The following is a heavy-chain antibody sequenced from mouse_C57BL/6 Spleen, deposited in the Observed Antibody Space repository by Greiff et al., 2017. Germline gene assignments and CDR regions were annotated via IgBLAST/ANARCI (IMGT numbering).Heavy chain of an antibody. CDR3: TNYYGSSTQFAY. J-gene: IGHJ3*01. CDR1: GYTFTDYE. CDR2: IDPETGGT. Sequence: VQLQQSGAELVRPGASVTLSCKASGYTFTDYEMHWVKQTPVHGLEWIGAIDPETGGTAYNQKFKGKAILTADKSSSTAYMELRSLTSEDSAVYYCTNYYGSSTQFAYWGQGTLVTGSA. V-gene: IGHV1-15*01. D-gene: IGHD1-1*01.